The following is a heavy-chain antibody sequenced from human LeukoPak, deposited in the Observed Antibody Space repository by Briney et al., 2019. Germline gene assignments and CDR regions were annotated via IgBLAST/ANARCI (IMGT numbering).Heavy chain of an antibody. CDR2: INWSGGST. J-gene: IGHJ4*02. Sequence: PGGSLRLSCTASGFAFDEHGMSWVRQVPGKGLEWVSGINWSGGSTGYSDPVRGRFTISRDNAKNSLYLQMDSLRAEDTALYYCARASITSPFYFDCWGQGTLVTVSS. D-gene: IGHD3-10*01. V-gene: IGHV3-20*04. CDR1: GFAFDEHG. CDR3: ARASITSPFYFDC.